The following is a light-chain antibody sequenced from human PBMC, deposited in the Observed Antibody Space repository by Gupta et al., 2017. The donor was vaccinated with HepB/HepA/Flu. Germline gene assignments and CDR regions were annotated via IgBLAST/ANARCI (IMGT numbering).Light chain of an antibody. CDR1: QSVNRN. CDR2: AAS. CDR3: QQENSWPWT. J-gene: IGKJ1*01. V-gene: IGKV3-15*01. Sequence: EVVMTPSPVTLSVSPGERATLSCRASQSVNRNLASYQQRPGQAPRLLIYAASTRSADIPASFSGSGSGTEFTLTISSLQSEDFAVYYCQQENSWPWTFGQGTKVEIK.